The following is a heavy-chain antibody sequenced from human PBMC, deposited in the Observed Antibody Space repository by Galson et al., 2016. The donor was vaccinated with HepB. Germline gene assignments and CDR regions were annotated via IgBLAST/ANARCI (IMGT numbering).Heavy chain of an antibody. V-gene: IGHV3-13*01. CDR1: GFTFSIHD. J-gene: IGHJ4*02. Sequence: SLRLSCAASGFTFSIHDMHWVRQAPGKGLEWVSHIGIAGDTYYLGSVKGRFTISRENAKNSLYLQMNSLRVEDTAVYYCAGGTYSDLDYWGQGTLVTVSS. CDR3: AGGTYSDLDY. CDR2: IGIAGDT. D-gene: IGHD1-26*01.